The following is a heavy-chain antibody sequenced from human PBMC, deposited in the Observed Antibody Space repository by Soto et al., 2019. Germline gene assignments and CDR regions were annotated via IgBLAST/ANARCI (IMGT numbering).Heavy chain of an antibody. CDR2: INQSGST. D-gene: IGHD5-12*01. J-gene: IGHJ6*02. Sequence: QVQLQQWGAGLLKPSETLSLTCAVYGGSFSGYYWSWIRQPPGKWLEWIGEINQSGSTNYNPSLNRRVTISIDTSNNQFSLQLSSVTAAVTAVYYCASSMATIIYYYYGMDVWGQGTTVTLSS. CDR3: ASSMATIIYYYYGMDV. CDR1: GGSFSGYY. V-gene: IGHV4-34*01.